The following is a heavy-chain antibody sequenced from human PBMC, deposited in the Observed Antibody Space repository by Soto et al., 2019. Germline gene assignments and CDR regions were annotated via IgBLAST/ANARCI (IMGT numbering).Heavy chain of an antibody. CDR3: AKESEPNWFAP. Sequence: KLSCPASGFTFSNYVMSWVRQAPGKGLEWVSGISGSGGSTYYADSVKGRFTISRDNSKNTLYLQMNSLRAEDTAVYYCAKESEPNWFAPRVRGSVDPVSS. V-gene: IGHV3-23*01. CDR1: GFTFSNYV. J-gene: IGHJ5*02. CDR2: ISGSGGST.